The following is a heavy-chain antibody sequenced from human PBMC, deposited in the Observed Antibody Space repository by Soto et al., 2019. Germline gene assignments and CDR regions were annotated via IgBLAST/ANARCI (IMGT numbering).Heavy chain of an antibody. V-gene: IGHV4-39*01. D-gene: IGHD5-12*01. Sequence: SETLSLTCTVSGGSISSSSYYWGWIRQPPGKGLEWIGSIYYSGGTYYNPSLKSRVTISVDTSKNQFSLKLSSVAAADTSVYYCAKHNKAIIIEMATIFYYWGQGTLVTVSS. J-gene: IGHJ4*02. CDR3: AKHNKAIIIEMATIFYY. CDR1: GGSISSSSYY. CDR2: IYYSGGT.